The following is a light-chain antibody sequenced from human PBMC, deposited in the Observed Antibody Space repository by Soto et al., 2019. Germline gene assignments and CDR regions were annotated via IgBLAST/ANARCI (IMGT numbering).Light chain of an antibody. CDR2: EVS. J-gene: IGLJ1*01. V-gene: IGLV2-8*01. Sequence: QSALTQPPSASGCPGQSVTVSCTGTSSDVGGYNYVSWYQQHPGKAPKLIISEVSKRPSGVPDRFSGSKSGNTASLTVSGLQAEDEADYYCTSHAGSNNYVFGTGTKVTVL. CDR3: TSHAGSNNYV. CDR1: SSDVGGYNY.